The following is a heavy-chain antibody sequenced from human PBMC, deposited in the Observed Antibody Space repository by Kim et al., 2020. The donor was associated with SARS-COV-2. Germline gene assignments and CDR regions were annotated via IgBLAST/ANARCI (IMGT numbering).Heavy chain of an antibody. CDR1: GYSFTSYW. CDR2: IYPGDSDS. V-gene: IGHV5-51*01. J-gene: IGHJ4*02. CDR3: ARLKDGYGWSFDY. Sequence: GESLKISCKASGYSFTSYWIAWVRQLPGTGLEWMGIIYPGDSDSTHSPSFQGQVTISADKSISTAYLQWSSLKASDTAMYYCARLKDGYGWSFDYWGQGTLVTVSS. D-gene: IGHD5-12*01.